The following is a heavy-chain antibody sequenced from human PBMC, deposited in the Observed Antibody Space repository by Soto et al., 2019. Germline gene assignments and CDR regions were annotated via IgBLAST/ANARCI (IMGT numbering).Heavy chain of an antibody. V-gene: IGHV3-21*01. CDR3: AREGALKPFSS. Sequence: GGSLRLSCIASGFTFSNYNMNWVRQAPGKGLEWVSHISGTGVYIHYADAVKGRFTISRDNAKSSVYLQMNSLRAEDTAVYYCAREGALKPFSSWGQGALVTVSS. CDR1: GFTFSNYN. CDR2: ISGTGVYI. J-gene: IGHJ5*02.